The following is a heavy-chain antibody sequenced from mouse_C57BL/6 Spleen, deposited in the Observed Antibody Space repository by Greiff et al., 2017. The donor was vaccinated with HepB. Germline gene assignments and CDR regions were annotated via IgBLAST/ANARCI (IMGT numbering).Heavy chain of an antibody. CDR3: ARRVYDYATGYYFDY. Sequence: EVKLMESGGGLVKPGGSLKLSCAASGFTFSDYGMHWVRQAPEKGLEWVAYISSGSSTIYYADTVKGRFTISRDNAKNTLFLQMTSLRSEDTAMYYCARRVYDYATGYYFDYWGQGTTLTVSS. J-gene: IGHJ2*01. CDR1: GFTFSDYG. V-gene: IGHV5-17*01. D-gene: IGHD2-4*01. CDR2: ISSGSSTI.